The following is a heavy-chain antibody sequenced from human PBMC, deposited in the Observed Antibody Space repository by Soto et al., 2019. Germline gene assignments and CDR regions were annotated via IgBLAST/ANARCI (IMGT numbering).Heavy chain of an antibody. V-gene: IGHV3-23*01. Sequence: GGSLRLSCVASGFIFTDYAMSWVRQGPGKGLEWVAGISFSGHNTNYADSVKGRFITSRDNSKNTLYLLMNRLRTEDIGIYYCAKIALVGSFGFELARDYWGQGIQVTVSS. CDR2: ISFSGHNT. CDR3: AKIALVGSFGFELARDY. J-gene: IGHJ4*02. CDR1: GFIFTDYA. D-gene: IGHD2-8*02.